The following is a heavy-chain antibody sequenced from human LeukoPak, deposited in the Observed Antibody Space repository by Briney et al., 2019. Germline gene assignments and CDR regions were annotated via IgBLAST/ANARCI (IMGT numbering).Heavy chain of an antibody. CDR3: ARDRMITTLDY. CDR2: ISYDGSNK. J-gene: IGHJ4*02. V-gene: IGHV3-30-3*01. Sequence: GGSLRLSCAASGFTFSSYAMSWVRQAPGKGLEWVAVISYDGSNKYYADSVKGRFTIPRDNSKNTLYLQMNSLRAEDTAVYYCARDRMITTLDYWGQGTLVTVSS. CDR1: GFTFSSYA. D-gene: IGHD3-16*01.